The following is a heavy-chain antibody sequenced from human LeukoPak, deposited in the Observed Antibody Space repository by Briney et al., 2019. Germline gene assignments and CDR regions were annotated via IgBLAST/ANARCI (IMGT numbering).Heavy chain of an antibody. Sequence: ASVKVSCKASGYTFTSYDINWVRQATGQGLEWMGWMNPNSGNTGYAQKFQGRVTITRNTSISTAYMELSSLRSEDTAVYYCARGAMYTYYDFWSGPQGGLDYWGQGTLVTVSS. CDR2: MNPNSGNT. D-gene: IGHD3-3*01. J-gene: IGHJ4*02. V-gene: IGHV1-8*03. CDR1: GYTFTSYD. CDR3: ARGAMYTYYDFWSGPQGGLDY.